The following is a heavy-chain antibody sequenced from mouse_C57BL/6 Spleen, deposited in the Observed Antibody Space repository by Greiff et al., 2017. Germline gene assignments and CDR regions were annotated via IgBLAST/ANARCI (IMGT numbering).Heavy chain of an antibody. CDR1: GFTFSSYA. V-gene: IGHV5-4*01. D-gene: IGHD4-1*01. J-gene: IGHJ2*01. CDR2: ISDGGSYT. Sequence: EVKLVESGGGLVKPGGSLKLSCAASGFTFSSYAMSWVRQTPEKRLEWVATISDGGSYTYYPDNVKGRFTISRDNAKNNLYLQMSHLKSEDTAMYYCARDGTEYFDYWGQGTTLTVSS. CDR3: ARDGTEYFDY.